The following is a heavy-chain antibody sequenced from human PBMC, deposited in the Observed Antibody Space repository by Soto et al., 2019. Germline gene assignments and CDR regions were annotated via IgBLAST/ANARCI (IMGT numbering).Heavy chain of an antibody. CDR2: ISAYNGNT. CDR1: GYTFTSYG. Sequence: QVQLVQSGAEVKKPGASVKVSCKASGYTFTSYGISWVRQAPGQGLERMGWISAYNGNTNYAQKLQGRVTMTTDTSTSTAYMELRSLRSDDTAVYYCARDRGYDILTGYYGGWFDPWGQGTLVTVSS. CDR3: ARDRGYDILTGYYGGWFDP. D-gene: IGHD3-9*01. J-gene: IGHJ5*02. V-gene: IGHV1-18*01.